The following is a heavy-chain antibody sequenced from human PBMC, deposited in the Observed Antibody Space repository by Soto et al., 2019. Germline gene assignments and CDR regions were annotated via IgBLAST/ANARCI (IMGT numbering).Heavy chain of an antibody. CDR2: IYHSGST. J-gene: IGHJ6*02. D-gene: IGHD4-17*01. CDR3: ARVGGATTVTDYYYYYGMDV. V-gene: IGHV4-30-2*01. CDR1: GGSISSGGYS. Sequence: SETLSLTCAVSGGSISSGGYSWSWIRQPPGKGLEWIGYIYHSGSTYYNPSLKSRVTISVDRSKNQFSLKLSSVTAADTAVYYCARVGGATTVTDYYYYYGMDVWGQGTTVTVSS.